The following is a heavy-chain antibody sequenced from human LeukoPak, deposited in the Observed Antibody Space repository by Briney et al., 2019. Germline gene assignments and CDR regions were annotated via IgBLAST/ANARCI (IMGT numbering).Heavy chain of an antibody. V-gene: IGHV4-59*01. CDR2: IYYSGST. CDR3: ARVGYYYDSSGYYSSGAFDI. CDR1: GGSISSYY. J-gene: IGHJ3*02. Sequence: SETLSLTCTVSGGSISSYYWSWIRQPPGKGLEGIGYIYYSGSTNYNPSLKSRVNISVDTSKNQFSLKLSSVTAADTAVYYCARVGYYYDSSGYYSSGAFDIWGQGTMVTVSS. D-gene: IGHD3-22*01.